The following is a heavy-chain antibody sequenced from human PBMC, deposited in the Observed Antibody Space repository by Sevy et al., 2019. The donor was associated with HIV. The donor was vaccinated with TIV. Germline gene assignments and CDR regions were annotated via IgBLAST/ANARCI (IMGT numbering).Heavy chain of an antibody. V-gene: IGHV3-21*01. Sequence: GGSLRLSCAASGFTFSSYSMNWVRQAPGKGLEWVSSISSSSTYIYYADSVKGRFTISRDNAKNSLYLQMHSLRAEDTAVYYCASIFTMVRGEVYMDVWGKGTTVTVSS. J-gene: IGHJ6*03. CDR1: GFTFSSYS. CDR2: ISSSSTYI. CDR3: ASIFTMVRGEVYMDV. D-gene: IGHD3-10*01.